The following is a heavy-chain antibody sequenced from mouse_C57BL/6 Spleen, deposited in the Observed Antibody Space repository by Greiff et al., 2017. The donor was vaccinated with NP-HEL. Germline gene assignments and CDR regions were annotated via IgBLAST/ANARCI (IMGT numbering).Heavy chain of an antibody. Sequence: EVQLQQSGAELVRPGASVKLSCTASGFNIKDDYMHWVKQRPEQGLEWIGWIDPENGDTEYASKFQGKATITADTSSNTAYLQLSSLTSEDTAAYYCTTGPASYAMDYWGQGTSVTVSS. J-gene: IGHJ4*01. CDR1: GFNIKDDY. V-gene: IGHV14-4*01. CDR3: TTGPASYAMDY. D-gene: IGHD3-3*01. CDR2: IDPENGDT.